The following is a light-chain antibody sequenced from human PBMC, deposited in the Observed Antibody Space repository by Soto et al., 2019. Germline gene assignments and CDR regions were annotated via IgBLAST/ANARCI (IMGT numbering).Light chain of an antibody. CDR2: LNSDGSH. CDR3: QTWGSGIVV. V-gene: IGLV4-69*01. J-gene: IGLJ2*01. CDR1: SGHINYA. Sequence: QLVLTQSPSASASLGASVKLTCTLSSGHINYALAWHQQQSEKGPRYLMKLNSDGSHSKGDGIPDRFSGSSSGAERYLTISSLQSEDEADYYCQTWGSGIVVFGGGTKLTVL.